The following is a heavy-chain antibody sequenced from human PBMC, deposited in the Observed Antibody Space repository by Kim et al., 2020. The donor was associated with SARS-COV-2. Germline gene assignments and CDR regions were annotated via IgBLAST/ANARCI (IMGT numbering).Heavy chain of an antibody. J-gene: IGHJ6*03. D-gene: IGHD3-10*01. CDR1: GFTFSSYS. V-gene: IGHV3-21*01. CDR3: ARGSLAYFYYHYMDV. Sequence: GGSLRLSCAASGFTFSSYSINWVRQAPGKGLEWVSSISSSSSYIYYADSVKGRFIISRANAKHSLYLQMNSLRAEDTAVYYCARGSLAYFYYHYMDVWG. CDR2: ISSSSSYI.